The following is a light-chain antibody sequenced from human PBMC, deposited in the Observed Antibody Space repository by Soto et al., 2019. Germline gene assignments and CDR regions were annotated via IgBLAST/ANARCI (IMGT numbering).Light chain of an antibody. Sequence: EIVLTQSPATLSLSPGERATLSCRASQTINSYLAWYQQKPGQAPRLLIYDASNRAAGIPARFSGFGSGTDFTLTISSLEPEDVAVYYCQQRTNWPLTFGGGTNVEIK. J-gene: IGKJ4*01. V-gene: IGKV3-11*01. CDR2: DAS. CDR3: QQRTNWPLT. CDR1: QTINSY.